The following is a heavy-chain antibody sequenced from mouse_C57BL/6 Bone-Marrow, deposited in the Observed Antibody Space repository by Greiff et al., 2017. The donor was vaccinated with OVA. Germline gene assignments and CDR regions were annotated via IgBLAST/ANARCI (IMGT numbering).Heavy chain of an antibody. V-gene: IGHV1-69*01. CDR2: IDPSDSYT. Sequence: QVQLQQPGAELVMPGASVKLSCKASGYTFTSYWMHWVKQRPGQGLEWIGEIDPSDSYTNYNHKFKGKSTLTVDKSSSTAYMQLSSLTSEDSAVYYCARLLTGTGYFDYWGQGTTLTVSS. CDR1: GYTFTSYW. CDR3: ARLLTGTGYFDY. J-gene: IGHJ2*01. D-gene: IGHD4-1*01.